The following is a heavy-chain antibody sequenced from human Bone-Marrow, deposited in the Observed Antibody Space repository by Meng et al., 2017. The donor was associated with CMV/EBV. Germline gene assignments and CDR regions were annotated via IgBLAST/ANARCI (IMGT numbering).Heavy chain of an antibody. Sequence: GGSLRLSCAASGFTFTSYSMNWVRQAPGKGLEWVSAINSSSTYIYYADSVKGRFTISRDNAKDSLYLQMNSLRAEDTAIYYCARAFDTSGYYRYFDYWGQGSLVTVSS. CDR3: ARAFDTSGYYRYFDY. D-gene: IGHD3-22*01. V-gene: IGHV3-21*01. CDR1: GFTFTSYS. CDR2: INSSSTYI. J-gene: IGHJ4*02.